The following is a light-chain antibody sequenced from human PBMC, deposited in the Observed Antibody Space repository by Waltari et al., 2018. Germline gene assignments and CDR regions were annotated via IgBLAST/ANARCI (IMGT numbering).Light chain of an antibody. J-gene: IGLJ3*02. CDR2: EDN. CDR3: QSYDSSNQGV. CDR1: RGTLASNY. V-gene: IGLV6-57*04. Sequence: NFMLTQPHSVSESPGKTVPISCPRRRGTLASNYVHGYQHRPGSAPPTVTYEDNERPAGVPDRFSGSIDSSSNSASLTISGLKTEDEADYFCQSYDSSNQGVFGGGTKLTVL.